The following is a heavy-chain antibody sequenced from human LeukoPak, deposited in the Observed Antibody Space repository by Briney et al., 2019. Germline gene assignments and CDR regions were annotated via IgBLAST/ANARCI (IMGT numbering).Heavy chain of an antibody. CDR2: ISGSGGST. J-gene: IGHJ4*02. V-gene: IGHV3-23*01. Sequence: GGSLRLSCAASGLIFSSYAMSWVRQAPGKGLEWVSAISGSGGSTYYADSVKGRSTISRDNSKNTLYLQMNSLRAEDTAVYYCAKRMDSSGYLSRSYDYWGQGTLVTVSS. CDR1: GLIFSSYA. CDR3: AKRMDSSGYLSRSYDY. D-gene: IGHD3-22*01.